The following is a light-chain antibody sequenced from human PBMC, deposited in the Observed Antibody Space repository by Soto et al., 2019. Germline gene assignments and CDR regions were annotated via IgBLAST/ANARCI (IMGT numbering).Light chain of an antibody. V-gene: IGLV2-11*01. CDR3: CSYAGSYTLI. Sequence: QSVLTQPRSVSGSPGQSVSISCTGTSSDVGGYTYVSWYQHHPGKAPKLMIYDVSKRPPGVPDRFSASKSGNTASLTISALQAEDEADYYCCSYAGSYTLIFGGGTKLTVL. J-gene: IGLJ2*01. CDR1: SSDVGGYTY. CDR2: DVS.